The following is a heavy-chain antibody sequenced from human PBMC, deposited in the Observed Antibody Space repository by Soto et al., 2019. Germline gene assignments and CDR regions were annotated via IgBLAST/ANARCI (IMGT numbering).Heavy chain of an antibody. CDR1: GYTFTSYG. V-gene: IGHV1-18*01. D-gene: IGHD2-15*01. J-gene: IGHJ4*02. CDR2: ISAYNGNT. Sequence: ASVKVSCKASGYTFTSYGISWVRQAPGQGLEWMGWISAYNGNTNYAQKLQGRVTMTTDTSTSTAYMELRSLRSGDTAVYYCARDETIYCSGGSCYSSAGYWGQGTLVTVSS. CDR3: ARDETIYCSGGSCYSSAGY.